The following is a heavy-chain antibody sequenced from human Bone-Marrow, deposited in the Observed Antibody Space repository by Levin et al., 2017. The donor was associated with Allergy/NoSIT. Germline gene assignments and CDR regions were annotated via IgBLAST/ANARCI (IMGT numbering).Heavy chain of an antibody. J-gene: IGHJ4*02. D-gene: IGHD3-22*01. CDR2: LDPKDGDT. CDR3: ATAQYYYDSRGYHYYFDY. Sequence: ASVKVSCKVSGYTLSELSMHWLRQAPGKGLEYMGRLDPKDGDTNFAQKFQGRVTLTEDTSTDTAHMDLTNLSSEDTAVYYCATAQYYYDSRGYHYYFDYWGPGTLVTVSS. CDR1: GYTLSELS. V-gene: IGHV1-24*01.